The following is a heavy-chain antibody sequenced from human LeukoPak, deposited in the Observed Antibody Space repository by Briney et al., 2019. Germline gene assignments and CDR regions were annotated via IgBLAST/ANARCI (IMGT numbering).Heavy chain of an antibody. Sequence: GGSLRLSCATSGFTFNDYWLSWLRPAPGEGLEWGANIKQDGGEKYYVDSVKGRFTISRDDAKSSLYLQMNSLRVEDTAVYYCTRQRDFATYWGQGTLVTVSS. D-gene: IGHD6-25*01. CDR3: TRQRDFATY. V-gene: IGHV3-7*01. CDR2: IKQDGGEK. J-gene: IGHJ4*02. CDR1: GFTFNDYW.